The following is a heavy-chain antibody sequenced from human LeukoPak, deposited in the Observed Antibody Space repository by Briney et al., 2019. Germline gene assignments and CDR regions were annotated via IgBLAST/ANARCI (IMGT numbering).Heavy chain of an antibody. CDR1: GGSINNFY. J-gene: IGHJ4*02. CDR2: ISYSGRT. D-gene: IGHD5-12*01. Sequence: AETLSLTCTICGGSINNFYWSWIRQPPGKGLEWIGYISYSGRTNYSPSLKSRVTISFDTSNNHFSLKLSSVTAADTAVYYCARRGGYTGYDRDWGQGTLVTVSS. V-gene: IGHV4-59*08. CDR3: ARRGGYTGYDRD.